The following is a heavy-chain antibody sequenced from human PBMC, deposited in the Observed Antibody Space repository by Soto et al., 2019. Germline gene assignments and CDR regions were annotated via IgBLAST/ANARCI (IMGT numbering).Heavy chain of an antibody. CDR3: ARDLGSFDWLLGSGMDV. CDR1: GGSISIGGYY. V-gene: IGHV4-31*03. CDR2: IYYSGST. D-gene: IGHD3-9*01. Sequence: SETLSLTCTVSGGSISIGGYYWSCIRQHPGKGLEWIGYIYYSGSTYYNPSLKSRVTISVDTSKNQFSLKLSSVTAADTAVYYCARDLGSFDWLLGSGMDVWGQGTTVTVSS. J-gene: IGHJ6*02.